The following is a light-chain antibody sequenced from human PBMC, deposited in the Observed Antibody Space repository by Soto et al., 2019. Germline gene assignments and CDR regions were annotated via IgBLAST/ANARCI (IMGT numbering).Light chain of an antibody. CDR3: QTWCTGTLGV. CDR1: SGHSSYA. Sequence: QLVLTQSPSASASLGASVKLTCTLSSGHSSYAIAWHQQQPEKGPRYLMKLNSDGSHSKGDGIPDRFSGSSSGAERYLTISILQSEDEADYYCQTWCTGTLGVFGGGTKLTVL. V-gene: IGLV4-69*01. J-gene: IGLJ3*02. CDR2: LNSDGSH.